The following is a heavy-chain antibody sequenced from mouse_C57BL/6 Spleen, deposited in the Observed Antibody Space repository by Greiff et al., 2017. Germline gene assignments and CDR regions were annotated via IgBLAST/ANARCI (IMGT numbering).Heavy chain of an antibody. CDR1: GYTFTSYW. D-gene: IGHD2-4*01. CDR2: IDPSDSYT. Sequence: QVQLQQPGAELVMPGASVKLSCKASGYTFTSYWMHWVKQRPGQGLEWIGEIDPSDSYTNYNQKLKGKSTLTVDKSSSTAYMQLSRLTSEDSAVYYCARRGIYYDLFYAMDYWGQGTSVTVSS. J-gene: IGHJ4*01. CDR3: ARRGIYYDLFYAMDY. V-gene: IGHV1-69*01.